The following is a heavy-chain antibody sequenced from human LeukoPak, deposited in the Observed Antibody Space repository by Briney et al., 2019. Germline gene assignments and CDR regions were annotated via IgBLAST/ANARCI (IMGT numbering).Heavy chain of an antibody. J-gene: IGHJ3*02. CDR1: GYTFTSYW. CDR3: ARQSWDI. V-gene: IGHV5-51*01. Sequence: PGESLKISCETSGYTFTSYWIGWVRQVPGKGLEWMGIIYPGGSYARYSPSFQGQVTMSADKSINTAHLHWSSLKASDTAIYYCARQSWDIGGQGTMVTVSA. CDR2: IYPGGSYA.